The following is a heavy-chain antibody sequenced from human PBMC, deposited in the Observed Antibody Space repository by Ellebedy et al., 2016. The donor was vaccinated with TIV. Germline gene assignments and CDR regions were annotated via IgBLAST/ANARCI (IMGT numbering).Heavy chain of an antibody. V-gene: IGHV4-39*01. Sequence: SETLSLXXTVSGGSISSSSYYWGWIRQPPGKGLEWIGSIYYSGSTYYNPSLKSRVTISVDTSKNQFSLKLSSVTAADTAVYYCARQPLAHIVVVPSTFDYWGQGTLVTVSS. CDR1: GGSISSSSYY. CDR3: ARQPLAHIVVVPSTFDY. J-gene: IGHJ4*02. CDR2: IYYSGST. D-gene: IGHD2-2*01.